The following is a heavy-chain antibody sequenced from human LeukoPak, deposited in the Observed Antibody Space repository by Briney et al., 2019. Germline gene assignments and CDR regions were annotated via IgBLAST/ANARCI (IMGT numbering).Heavy chain of an antibody. V-gene: IGHV3-7*01. CDR2: IKQDGSER. Sequence: GGSLRLSCAASGFTFSIYWMSWVRQAPGKGLEWVANIKQDGSERYYVDSVKGRFTLSRDNAKNSLYLQMNNLRVEDTAVYYCARDKDFTIDYWGQGTLVTVSS. D-gene: IGHD3-10*01. J-gene: IGHJ4*02. CDR3: ARDKDFTIDY. CDR1: GFTFSIYW.